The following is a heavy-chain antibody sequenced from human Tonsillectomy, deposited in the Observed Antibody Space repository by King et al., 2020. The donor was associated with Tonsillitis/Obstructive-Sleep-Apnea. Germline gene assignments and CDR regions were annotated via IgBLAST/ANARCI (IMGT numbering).Heavy chain of an antibody. Sequence: QLVQSGAEVKKPGESLRISCKGSGHSFTSYWINWVRQMPGKGLEWIGRIDPSDSYPNYSPSFQGHVTISVDKSIITAYLQWSSLKASDTAMYYCAYSSSTSDIDVWGQGTTVTVSS. V-gene: IGHV5-10-1*01. J-gene: IGHJ6*02. CDR3: AYSSSTSDIDV. CDR2: IDPSDSYP. CDR1: GHSFTSYW. D-gene: IGHD6-6*01.